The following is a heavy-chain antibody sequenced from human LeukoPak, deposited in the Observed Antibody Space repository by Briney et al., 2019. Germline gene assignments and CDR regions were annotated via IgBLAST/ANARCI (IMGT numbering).Heavy chain of an antibody. D-gene: IGHD6-19*01. V-gene: IGHV4-34*01. CDR2: INHNGST. CDR1: GGSFSGYY. CDR3: ARARSHSSGWNF. Sequence: SETLSLTCAVYGGSFSGYYWSWIRQPPGKGLEWIGEINHNGSTNYNPSLKSRVTISVDTSKNQFSLKLSSVTAADTAVYYCARARSHSSGWNFWGQGTLVTVSS. J-gene: IGHJ4*02.